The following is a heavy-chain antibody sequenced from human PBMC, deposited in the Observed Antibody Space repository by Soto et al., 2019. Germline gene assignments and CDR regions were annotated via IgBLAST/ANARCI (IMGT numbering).Heavy chain of an antibody. J-gene: IGHJ6*02. CDR3: ARGGPIAERWNYYYYTMDV. D-gene: IGHD6-13*01. Sequence: SETLSLTCTVSGGSISSYYWSWIRQPPGKGLEWIGYIYYSGSTNYNPSLKSRVTISVDTSKNQFSLKLSSVTAADTAVYYCARGGPIAERWNYYYYTMDVWGQGTTVTVSS. CDR2: IYYSGST. CDR1: GGSISSYY. V-gene: IGHV4-59*12.